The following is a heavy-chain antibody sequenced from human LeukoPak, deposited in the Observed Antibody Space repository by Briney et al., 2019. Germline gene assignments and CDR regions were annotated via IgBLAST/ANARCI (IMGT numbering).Heavy chain of an antibody. D-gene: IGHD1-26*01. Sequence: GGSLRLSCAASGFTFSSYGMHWVRQTPGKGLEWVAVISYDGSSKYNEDSVKGRFTISRDNAKNSLYLQMNSLRAEDTAVYYCARPSLNTGSYFDYWGQGILVSVSS. CDR2: ISYDGSSK. CDR3: ARPSLNTGSYFDY. V-gene: IGHV3-30*03. CDR1: GFTFSSYG. J-gene: IGHJ4*02.